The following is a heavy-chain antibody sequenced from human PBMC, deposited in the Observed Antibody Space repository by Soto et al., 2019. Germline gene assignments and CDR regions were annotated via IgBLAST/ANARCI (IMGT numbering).Heavy chain of an antibody. V-gene: IGHV4-59*01. Sequence: PSQTLRLPCIVSGGSITSFHGRRILQLPGKGLAWIAYTSYTGNTNSNPSLKRRVTLSMDTSKNRLSLKLTYMTAAATAVYFCARAMHASLTHYFEPCGQAPLVTGSS. CDR1: GGSITSFH. CDR2: TSYTGNT. CDR3: ARAMHASLTHYFEP. J-gene: IGHJ5*02. D-gene: IGHD2-8*01.